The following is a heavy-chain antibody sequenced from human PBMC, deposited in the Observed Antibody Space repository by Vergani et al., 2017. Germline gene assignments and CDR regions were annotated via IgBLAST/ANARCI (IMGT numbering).Heavy chain of an antibody. CDR1: GFTFSDYY. V-gene: IGHV3-11*06. D-gene: IGHD1-7*01. CDR3: ARQSGTSLYYYYALDV. Sequence: QVQLVESGGGLVKPGGSLRLSCAASGFTFSDYYMSWIRQAPGKGLEWVAYISISSTYTNYADSVKGRFTISRDNTENSLSLQMNSLRAEDTAVYYCARQSGTSLYYYYALDVWGQGTTATVSS. J-gene: IGHJ6*02. CDR2: ISISSTYT.